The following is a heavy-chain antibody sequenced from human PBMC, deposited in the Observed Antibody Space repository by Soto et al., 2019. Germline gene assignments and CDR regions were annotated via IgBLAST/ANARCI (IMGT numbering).Heavy chain of an antibody. CDR1: GGSISSSSYY. Sequence: SETLSLTCTVSGGSISSSSYYWGWIRQPPGKGLEWIGSIYYSGSTYYNPSLKSRVTISVDTSKNQFSLKLSSVTAADTAVYYCARQLAMISPRDAFDIWGQGTMVTVSS. CDR3: ARQLAMISPRDAFDI. J-gene: IGHJ3*02. V-gene: IGHV4-39*01. CDR2: IYYSGST. D-gene: IGHD5-12*01.